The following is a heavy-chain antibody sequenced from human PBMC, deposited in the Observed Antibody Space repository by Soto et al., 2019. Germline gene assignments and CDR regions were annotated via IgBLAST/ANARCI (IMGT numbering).Heavy chain of an antibody. V-gene: IGHV4-39*01. Sequence: SETLSLTCTVSGGSINSGTSYWGWIRQPPGKGLEWIGSIYYSGSTYYNPSLESRVTISVDTSKSQFSLKLSSVTAADTAVYYCARPLRDCTNGVCYYWFDPWGPGTLVTVSS. CDR2: IYYSGST. J-gene: IGHJ5*02. D-gene: IGHD2-8*01. CDR3: ARPLRDCTNGVCYYWFDP. CDR1: GGSINSGTSY.